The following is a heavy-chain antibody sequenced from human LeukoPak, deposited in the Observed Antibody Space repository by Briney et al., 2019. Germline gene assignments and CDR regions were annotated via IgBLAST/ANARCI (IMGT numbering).Heavy chain of an antibody. V-gene: IGHV4-59*11. CDR3: ASDPIYSKWLVYGMVV. J-gene: IGHJ6*02. CDR2: IFNRGGT. Sequence: SGPLSLPCTASAVSTVSHNWSCFRQSPGKGREWIGYIFNRGGTTYTPSSKSQVTITLNATKNNSSLQLSAVTAADTPVYYCASDPIYSKWLVYGMVVWGQGTTVTVSS. D-gene: IGHD4-11*01. CDR1: AVSTVSHN.